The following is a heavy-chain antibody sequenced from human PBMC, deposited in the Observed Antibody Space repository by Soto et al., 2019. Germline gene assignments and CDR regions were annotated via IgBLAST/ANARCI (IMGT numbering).Heavy chain of an antibody. CDR3: ARGVRLFRGSFDP. CDR1: GGSFSDTY. Sequence: QVHLQQGGAGLLKPSETLSLTCAVYGGSFSDTYWDWFRQPPGKGLERIGEVNHNTNTIYNPSPTSRVIISVDTSKNHFSLKLPSVTAADTAVYYCARGVRLFRGSFDPWGQGALVTVSS. D-gene: IGHD2-15*01. J-gene: IGHJ5*02. V-gene: IGHV4-34*01. CDR2: VNHNTNT.